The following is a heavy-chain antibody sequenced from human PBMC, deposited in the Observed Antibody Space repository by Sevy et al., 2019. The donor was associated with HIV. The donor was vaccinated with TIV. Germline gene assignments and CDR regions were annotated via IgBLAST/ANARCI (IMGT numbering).Heavy chain of an antibody. V-gene: IGHV1-2*02. Sequence: ASVKVSCKASGYTFTGYYMHWVRQAPGQGLEWMGWINPNSGGTNYAQKFQGRVTMTRDTSISTADMELSRLRCDDTAVYYCGREGRAAAVVMGVWGQGTTVTVSS. D-gene: IGHD2-2*01. J-gene: IGHJ6*02. CDR1: GYTFTGYY. CDR2: INPNSGGT. CDR3: GREGRAAAVVMGV.